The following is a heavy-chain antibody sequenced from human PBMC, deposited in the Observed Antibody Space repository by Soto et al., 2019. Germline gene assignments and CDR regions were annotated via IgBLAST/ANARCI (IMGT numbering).Heavy chain of an antibody. Sequence: SETLSLTCTVSGGSISSSSYYWGWIRQPPGKGLEWIGSIYYSGSTYYNPSLKSRVTISVDTSKNQFSLKLSSVTAADTAVYYCASSIITGNSYTHYYGMDVWGQGTTVTVSS. CDR1: GGSISSSSYY. V-gene: IGHV4-39*07. CDR2: IYYSGST. D-gene: IGHD1-20*01. CDR3: ASSIITGNSYTHYYGMDV. J-gene: IGHJ6*02.